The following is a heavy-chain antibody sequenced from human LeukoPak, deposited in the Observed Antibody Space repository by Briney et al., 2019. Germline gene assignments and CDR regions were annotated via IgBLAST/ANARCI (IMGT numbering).Heavy chain of an antibody. Sequence: ASVKVSCKASGYTFTSYAMHWVRQAPGQRLEWMGWINAGNGNTKYSQKFQGRVTITRDTSASTAYMELSSLRSEDTAVYCCARSGSAMVRGVPWRGNWFDPWGQGTLVTVSS. J-gene: IGHJ5*02. CDR2: INAGNGNT. D-gene: IGHD3-10*01. CDR1: GYTFTSYA. V-gene: IGHV1-3*01. CDR3: ARSGSAMVRGVPWRGNWFDP.